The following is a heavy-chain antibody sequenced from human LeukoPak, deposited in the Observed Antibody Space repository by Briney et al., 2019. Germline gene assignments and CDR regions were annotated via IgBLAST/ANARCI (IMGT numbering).Heavy chain of an antibody. CDR1: GFTFSSYS. J-gene: IGHJ4*02. Sequence: WGSLRLSCAASGFTFSSYSMNWVRQAPGKGLEWVSSISSSSSYIYYADSVKGRFTISRDNAKNSLYLQMNSLRAEDTAVYYCARDTNSAGAYFDYWGQGTLVTVSS. CDR2: ISSSSSYI. CDR3: ARDTNSAGAYFDY. D-gene: IGHD2-21*01. V-gene: IGHV3-21*01.